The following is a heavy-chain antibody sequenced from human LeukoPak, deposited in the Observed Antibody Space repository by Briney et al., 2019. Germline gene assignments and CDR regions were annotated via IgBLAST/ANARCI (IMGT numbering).Heavy chain of an antibody. Sequence: GGSLRLSCAASGFAFSSYAMSWVRQAPGKGLEWVSAISGSGGSTYYADSVKGRFTISRDNSKNTLYLQMNSLRAEDTAVYYCAASLVVPYYYYYMDVWGKGTTVTVSS. D-gene: IGHD3-22*01. J-gene: IGHJ6*03. CDR1: GFAFSSYA. CDR2: ISGSGGST. V-gene: IGHV3-23*01. CDR3: AASLVVPYYYYYMDV.